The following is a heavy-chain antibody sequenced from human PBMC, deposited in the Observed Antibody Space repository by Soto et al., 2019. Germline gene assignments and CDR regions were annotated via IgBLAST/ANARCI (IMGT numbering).Heavy chain of an antibody. D-gene: IGHD2-21*02. CDR1: GFTFSSYG. CDR2: IWYDGSNK. CDR3: ARSAIVVMTAVPDY. Sequence: QVQLVESGGGVVQPGRSLRLSCAASGFTFSSYGMHWVRHAPGKGLEWVAVIWYDGSNKYYADSVKGRFTISRDNSKNTLYLLMNSLRAEDTAVYYCARSAIVVMTAVPDYWGQGTLVTVSS. V-gene: IGHV3-33*01. J-gene: IGHJ4*02.